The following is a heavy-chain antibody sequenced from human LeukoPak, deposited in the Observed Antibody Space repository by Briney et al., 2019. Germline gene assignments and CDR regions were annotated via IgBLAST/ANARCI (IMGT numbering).Heavy chain of an antibody. Sequence: SGTLSLTCAVSGGSISSSNWWTWVRQPPGKGLEWIGEIYHSGSTNYSPSLKSRVTISVDTSKNQFSLKLSSVTAADTAVYYCARHLYYYDSSGYYGYWGQGTLVTVSS. D-gene: IGHD3-22*01. CDR3: ARHLYYYDSSGYYGY. V-gene: IGHV4-4*02. CDR2: IYHSGST. CDR1: GGSISSSNW. J-gene: IGHJ4*02.